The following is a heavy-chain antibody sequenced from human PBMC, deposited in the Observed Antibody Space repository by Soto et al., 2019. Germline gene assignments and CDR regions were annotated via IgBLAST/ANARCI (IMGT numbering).Heavy chain of an antibody. Sequence: EVQLVESGGGLVQPGRSLRLSCAASGFTVDDYAMHWVRQAPGKGLELVSGISWNSETIDYADSVKGRFTISRDNAKSSLFLQMNRLRPDDTALYYCAKDMKWGGMTTIHYFDSWGQGTLVTVSS. CDR2: ISWNSETI. V-gene: IGHV3-9*01. D-gene: IGHD4-17*01. J-gene: IGHJ4*02. CDR1: GFTVDDYA. CDR3: AKDMKWGGMTTIHYFDS.